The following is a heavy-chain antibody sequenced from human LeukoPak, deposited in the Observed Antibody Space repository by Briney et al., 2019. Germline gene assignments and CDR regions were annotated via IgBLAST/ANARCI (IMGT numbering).Heavy chain of an antibody. J-gene: IGHJ4*02. CDR1: GGSISSSSYY. Sequence: PSETLSLTCTVSGGSISSSSYYWGWIRQPPGKGLEWIGSIYYSGSTYYNPSLKSRVTISVDTSKNQFSLKLRSVTAADTAVYYCAGDYSSASYRFDYWGQGTLVSVSS. CDR3: AGDYSSASYRFDY. CDR2: IYYSGST. D-gene: IGHD3-10*01. V-gene: IGHV4-39*07.